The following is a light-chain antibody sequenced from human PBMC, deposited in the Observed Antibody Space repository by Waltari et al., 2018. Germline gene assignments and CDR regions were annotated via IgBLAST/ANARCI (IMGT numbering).Light chain of an antibody. CDR2: RDT. J-gene: IGLJ2*01. CDR3: YAAADNNFGV. V-gene: IGLV3-27*01. Sequence: SFELTQTSSLSVSPGQTVRISCSGDVLANKYARWFQQKPGQAPVLIIFRDTERPSGIPERFAGSSSGTTATLIIRGAQVEDEGDYYCYAAADNNFGVFGGGTKVTVL. CDR1: VLANKY.